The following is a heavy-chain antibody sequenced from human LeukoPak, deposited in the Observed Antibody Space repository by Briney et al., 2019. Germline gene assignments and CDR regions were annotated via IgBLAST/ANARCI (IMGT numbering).Heavy chain of an antibody. CDR3: ASSSTSRGVIYYYYMDV. CDR2: IYYSGST. Sequence: SETLSLTCTVSGGSISSGSDYWGWIRQPPGKGLEWIGNIYYSGSTYYNPSLKSRVTISVDTSKNQFSLKLSSVTAADTAVYYCASSSTSRGVIYYYYMDVWGKGTTVTISS. V-gene: IGHV4-39*01. D-gene: IGHD2-2*01. J-gene: IGHJ6*03. CDR1: GGSISSGSDY.